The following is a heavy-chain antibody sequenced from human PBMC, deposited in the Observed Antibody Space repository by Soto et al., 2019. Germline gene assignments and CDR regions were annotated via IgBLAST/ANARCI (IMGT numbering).Heavy chain of an antibody. J-gene: IGHJ3*02. CDR3: ARPREGGNAFDI. CDR1: GGCISSSSYY. CDR2: IYYSGST. V-gene: IGHV4-39*01. Sequence: QLQLQESGPGLVKPSETLSLTCTVSGGCISSSSYYWGWIRQPPGKGLEWIGSIYYSGSTYYNPSLKSRVTIPVDTAKNQFSLKLSAVTAADTAVYYCARPREGGNAFDIWGQGTMVTVSS. D-gene: IGHD3-16*01.